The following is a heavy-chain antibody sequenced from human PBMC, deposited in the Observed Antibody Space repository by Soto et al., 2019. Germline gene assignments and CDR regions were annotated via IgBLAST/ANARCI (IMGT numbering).Heavy chain of an antibody. CDR1: GFTFSNAW. J-gene: IGHJ6*02. Sequence: GGSLRLSCAASGFTFSNAWMNWVRQAPGKGLEWVGRIKSKTDGGTTDYAAPVKGRFTISRDDSKNTLYLQMNSLKTEDTAVYYCTTGAVAGTEGYGMDVWGQGTTVTVSS. CDR3: TTGAVAGTEGYGMDV. CDR2: IKSKTDGGTT. D-gene: IGHD6-19*01. V-gene: IGHV3-15*07.